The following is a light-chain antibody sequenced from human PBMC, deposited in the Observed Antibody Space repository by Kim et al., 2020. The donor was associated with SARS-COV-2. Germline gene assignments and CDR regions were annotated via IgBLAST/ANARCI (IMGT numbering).Light chain of an antibody. CDR2: GNS. V-gene: IGLV1-40*01. CDR3: QSYDSSLSAVV. CDR1: SSNIGAGYD. Sequence: QGVTLSCTGSSSNIGAGYDVHWYQQLPGTAPKLLIYGNSNRPSGVPDRFSGSKSGTSASLAITGLQAEDEADYYCQSYDSSLSAVVFGGGTQLTVL. J-gene: IGLJ2*01.